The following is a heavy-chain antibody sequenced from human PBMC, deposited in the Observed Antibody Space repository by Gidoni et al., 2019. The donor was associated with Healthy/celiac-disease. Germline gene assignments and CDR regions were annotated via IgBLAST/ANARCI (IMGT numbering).Heavy chain of an antibody. CDR3: AREAGINYHDAFDI. CDR2: IYYSGST. V-gene: IGHV4-59*01. CDR1: GGSISSYY. D-gene: IGHD6-19*01. J-gene: IGHJ3*02. Sequence: QVQLQESGPGLVKPSETLSLTCTVTGGSISSYYWSWIRQPPGKGLEWIGYIYYSGSTNYNPSLKSRVTISVDTSKNQFSLKLSSVTAADTAVYYCAREAGINYHDAFDIWGQGTMVTVSS.